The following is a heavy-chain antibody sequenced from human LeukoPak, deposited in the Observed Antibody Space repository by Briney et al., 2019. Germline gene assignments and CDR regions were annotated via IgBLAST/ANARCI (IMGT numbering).Heavy chain of an antibody. J-gene: IGHJ4*02. D-gene: IGHD3-16*01. Sequence: SETLSLTCTVSGDSISSYHWSRIRQPPGKGLEWIGYISYSGSTSCNPSLKSRVTISVDTSENQFSLKLSSVTASDTAVYYCARVGRGDYVWGSYSFDCWGQGTLVTVSS. V-gene: IGHV4-59*01. CDR1: GDSISSYH. CDR2: ISYSGST. CDR3: ARVGRGDYVWGSYSFDC.